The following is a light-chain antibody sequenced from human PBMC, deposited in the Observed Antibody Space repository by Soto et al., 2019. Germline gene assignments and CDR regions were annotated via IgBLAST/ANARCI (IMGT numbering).Light chain of an antibody. V-gene: IGKV1-39*01. Sequence: DIQMTQSPSSLSASVGDRVTVTCRASQSISSYLNWYQQKPGKAPKPLIYTASSLHSGVPSRFSGSASGTDFTLTISSLQPEDFATYYCQQGDTTPITFGQGTRLEIK. CDR2: TAS. CDR3: QQGDTTPIT. J-gene: IGKJ5*01. CDR1: QSISSY.